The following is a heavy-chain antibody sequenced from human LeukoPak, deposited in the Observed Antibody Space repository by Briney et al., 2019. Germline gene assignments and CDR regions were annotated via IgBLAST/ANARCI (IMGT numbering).Heavy chain of an antibody. D-gene: IGHD3-10*01. Sequence: SETLSLTCTVSGGSISSHYWSWIRQPPGKGLEWIGYIYYSGSTNYNPSLKSRVTISVDTSKNQFSLKLSSVTAADTAVYYCARQQFGELLSSYYYYGMDVWGQGTTVTVSS. V-gene: IGHV4-59*08. CDR1: GGSISSHY. J-gene: IGHJ6*02. CDR3: ARQQFGELLSSYYYYGMDV. CDR2: IYYSGST.